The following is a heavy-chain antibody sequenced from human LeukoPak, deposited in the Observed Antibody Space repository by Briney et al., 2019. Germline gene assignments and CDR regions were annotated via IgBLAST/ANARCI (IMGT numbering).Heavy chain of an antibody. Sequence: PGGSLRLSCAASGFTFSSYSMNWVRQAPGKGLEWVSSISSSSSYIYYADSVKGRFTISRDNAKNSLYLQMNSLRAEDTAVYCCARTYSGYDRYFDYWGQGTLVTVSS. J-gene: IGHJ4*02. CDR1: GFTFSSYS. CDR2: ISSSSSYI. V-gene: IGHV3-21*01. D-gene: IGHD5-12*01. CDR3: ARTYSGYDRYFDY.